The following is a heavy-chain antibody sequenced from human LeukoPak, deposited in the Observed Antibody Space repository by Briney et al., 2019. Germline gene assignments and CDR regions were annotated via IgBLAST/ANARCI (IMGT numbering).Heavy chain of an antibody. CDR1: GYSFTSYW. CDR2: IYPGDSDT. Sequence: GESLKISCKGSGYSFTSYWIGWVRQMPGKGLEWMGIIYPGDSDTSYSPSFQGQVTISADNSISTAYLQWSTLKASDTAMYYCARRRSSGYYSSGEFDSWGQGTLVTVSS. CDR3: ARRRSSGYYSSGEFDS. V-gene: IGHV5-51*01. D-gene: IGHD5-12*01. J-gene: IGHJ4*02.